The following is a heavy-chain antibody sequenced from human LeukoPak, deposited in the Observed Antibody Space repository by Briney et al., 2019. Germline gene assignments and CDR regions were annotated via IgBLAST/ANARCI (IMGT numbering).Heavy chain of an antibody. Sequence: GGTLRLSCAASGFTFSSYGMSWVRQAPGKGLEWVSAISGSGGSTYYADSVKGRFTISRDNSKNTMYLQMNNLREEDTAIYYCTRDPILGAPDYFDYWGQGTLVTVSS. CDR1: GFTFSSYG. V-gene: IGHV3-23*01. CDR3: TRDPILGAPDYFDY. D-gene: IGHD1-26*01. CDR2: ISGSGGST. J-gene: IGHJ4*02.